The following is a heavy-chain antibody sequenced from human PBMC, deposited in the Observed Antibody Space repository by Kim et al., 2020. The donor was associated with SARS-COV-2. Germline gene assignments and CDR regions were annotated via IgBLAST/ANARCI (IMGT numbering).Heavy chain of an antibody. CDR3: AKATRGWYQLLGRRHWYFDL. CDR1: GFTFSSYA. Sequence: GGSLRLSCAASGFTFSSYAMSWVRQAPGKGLEWVSAISGSGGSTYYADSVKGRFTISRDNSKNTLYLQMNSLRAEDTAVYYCAKATRGWYQLLGRRHWYFDLWGRGTLVTVSS. J-gene: IGHJ2*01. V-gene: IGHV3-23*01. CDR2: ISGSGGST. D-gene: IGHD2-2*01.